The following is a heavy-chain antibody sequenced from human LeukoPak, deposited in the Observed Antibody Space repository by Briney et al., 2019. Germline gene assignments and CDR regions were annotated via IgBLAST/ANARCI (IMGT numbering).Heavy chain of an antibody. V-gene: IGHV3-7*04. CDR2: INQDGSEK. CDR3: ARGSNWGSAAFDI. J-gene: IGHJ3*02. CDR1: GFTFSSSW. D-gene: IGHD7-27*01. Sequence: GGSLRLSCEASGFTFSSSWMSWVRQAPGKGLEWVANINQDGSEKYYVDSVRGRFTISRDNAKNTLYLQMNSLRADDTALYYCARGSNWGSAAFDIWGRGTMVTVSS.